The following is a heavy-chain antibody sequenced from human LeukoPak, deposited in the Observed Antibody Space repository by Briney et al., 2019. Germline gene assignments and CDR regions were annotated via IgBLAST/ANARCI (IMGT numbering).Heavy chain of an antibody. CDR3: ASGGNSVKDAFDI. V-gene: IGHV5-51*01. J-gene: IGHJ3*02. CDR2: IYPGDSDT. Sequence: GESLKISCKGSGYSFTSYWIGWVRQMPGKGLEWMGIIYPGDSDTRYSPSFQGQVTMSADKSISTAYLHWSSLKASDTAMCYCASGGNSVKDAFDIWGQGTMVTVSS. D-gene: IGHD4-23*01. CDR1: GYSFTSYW.